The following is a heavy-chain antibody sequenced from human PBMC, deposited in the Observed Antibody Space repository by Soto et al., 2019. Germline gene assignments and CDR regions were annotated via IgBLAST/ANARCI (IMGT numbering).Heavy chain of an antibody. Sequence: PSETLSLTCTVSGGSISSYYWSWIRQPPGKGLEWIGYIYYSGSTNYNPSLKSRVTISVDTSKNQFSLKLSSVTAADTAVYYCARAGCSSTSCYWGYNWFDHWGQGTLVTVSS. J-gene: IGHJ5*02. CDR2: IYYSGST. CDR3: ARAGCSSTSCYWGYNWFDH. V-gene: IGHV4-59*01. CDR1: GGSISSYY. D-gene: IGHD2-2*01.